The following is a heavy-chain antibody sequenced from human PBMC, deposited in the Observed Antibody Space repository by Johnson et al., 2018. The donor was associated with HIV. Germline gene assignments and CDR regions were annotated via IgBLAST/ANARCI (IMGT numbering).Heavy chain of an antibody. V-gene: IGHV3-30*02. J-gene: IGHJ3*01. D-gene: IGHD6-19*01. Sequence: QMLLVESGGCVVQPGESLRLSCAASGFTFANYGMHWVRQAPGKGLEWVAFTAHDESITHYADSVKGRFTMSRDNSKSTLNLQMNSLRAEDTAIYYCAKDDNLGVWYSDAFDVWGQGTVVTVSS. CDR2: TAHDESIT. CDR3: AKDDNLGVWYSDAFDV. CDR1: GFTFANYG.